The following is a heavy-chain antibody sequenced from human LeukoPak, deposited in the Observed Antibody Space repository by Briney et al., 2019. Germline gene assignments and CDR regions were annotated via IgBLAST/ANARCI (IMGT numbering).Heavy chain of an antibody. Sequence: PSETLSLTCAVSGYSISSGYYWGWIRQPPGKGLEWIGTLYHSGSTYYNPSLKSRVTISVDTSKNQFSLKLSSVTAADTAVYYCARVGSRDGYNFDYWGQGTLVTVSS. CDR2: LYHSGST. CDR1: GYSISSGYY. V-gene: IGHV4-38-2*01. J-gene: IGHJ4*02. CDR3: ARVGSRDGYNFDY. D-gene: IGHD5-24*01.